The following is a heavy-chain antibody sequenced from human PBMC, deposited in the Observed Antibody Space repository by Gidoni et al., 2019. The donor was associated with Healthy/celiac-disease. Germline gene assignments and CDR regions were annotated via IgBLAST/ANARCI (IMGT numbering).Heavy chain of an antibody. D-gene: IGHD3-22*01. V-gene: IGHV3-30*18. J-gene: IGHJ4*02. CDR1: GFTFSSYG. Sequence: QVQLVESGGGVVQPGTSLRLLCAASGFTFSSYGMHWVRQAPGKGLEWVAVISYDGSNKYYADAVKSRFTISRDNSKNTLYLQMNSLRAEDTAVYYCANFAMIVGTWGQGTLVTVS. CDR3: ANFAMIVGT. CDR2: ISYDGSNK.